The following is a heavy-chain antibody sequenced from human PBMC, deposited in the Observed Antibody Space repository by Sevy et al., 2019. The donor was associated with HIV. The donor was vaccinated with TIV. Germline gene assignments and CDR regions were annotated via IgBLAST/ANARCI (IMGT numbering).Heavy chain of an antibody. CDR1: GFTFSDYD. Sequence: GSLRLSCAASGFTFSDYDMHWVRQAPGKGLEWVAVMSHDGNYKNHADSVKVRFTISRDNFKNTLYLQMNSLRVEDTAVYYCARLFSCGGDCYYLDYWGQGAPVTVSS. D-gene: IGHD2-21*02. V-gene: IGHV3-30*04. J-gene: IGHJ4*02. CDR3: ARLFSCGGDCYYLDY. CDR2: MSHDGNYK.